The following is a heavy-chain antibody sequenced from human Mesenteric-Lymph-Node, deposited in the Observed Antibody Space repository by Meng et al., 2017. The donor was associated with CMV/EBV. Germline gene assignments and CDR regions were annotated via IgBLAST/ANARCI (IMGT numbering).Heavy chain of an antibody. CDR1: GFTFINYA. CDR2: ISGSGGGT. CDR3: VYYDSSSINYYYGMDV. J-gene: IGHJ6*02. Sequence: GESLKISCAASGFTFINYAMTWVRQTPGMGLEWVSVISGSGGGTYYADSVKGRFTISRDNSKNTLYLQMNSLRAEDTAVYYCVYYDSSSINYYYGMDVWGQGTTVTVSS. V-gene: IGHV3-23*01. D-gene: IGHD3-9*01.